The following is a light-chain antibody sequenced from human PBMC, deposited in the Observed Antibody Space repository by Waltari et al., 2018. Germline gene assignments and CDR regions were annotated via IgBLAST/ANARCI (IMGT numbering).Light chain of an antibody. CDR3: ASWDDSLGGRWE. V-gene: IGLV1-44*01. CDR2: RDD. CDR1: NSNIGSNI. Sequence: QSVLTQPPSASGTPGRRVTISCSGSNSNIGSNIVNWYQQVPGTTPKLLIYRDDQRPSGVPGRFSGSKSGTSASLAISGLRSEDEANYYYASWDDSLGGRWEFGGGTTLTVL. J-gene: IGLJ3*02.